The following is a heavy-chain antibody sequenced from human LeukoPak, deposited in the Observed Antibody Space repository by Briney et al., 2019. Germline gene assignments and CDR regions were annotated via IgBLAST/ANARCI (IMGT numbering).Heavy chain of an antibody. CDR1: GDSISSNY. J-gene: IGHJ3*02. CDR2: IYYSGST. CDR3: ARLSGSVAGYPFDI. V-gene: IGHV4-59*01. Sequence: SETLSLTCTVSGDSISSNYWSWIRQSPGKGREWIGYIYYSGSTNYNSSLKSRVTISIDMATNQFSLKLSSVTAADTAVYYCARLSGSVAGYPFDIWGQGTLVTVSS. D-gene: IGHD6-19*01.